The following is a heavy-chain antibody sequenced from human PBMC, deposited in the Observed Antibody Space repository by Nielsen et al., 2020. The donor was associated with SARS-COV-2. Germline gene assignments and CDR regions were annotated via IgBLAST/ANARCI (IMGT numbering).Heavy chain of an antibody. D-gene: IGHD2-15*01. CDR1: GFTLSSFG. CDR3: AKDLSLATDWPGY. Sequence: GESLKISCAASGFTLSSFGMHWVRQAPGKGLEWVAFISYDARNKYYVGSVKGRFTISRDNSMVYLQMDSLRAEDTAVYYCAKDLSLATDWPGYWGQGTLVTVSS. J-gene: IGHJ4*02. V-gene: IGHV3-30*18. CDR2: ISYDARNK.